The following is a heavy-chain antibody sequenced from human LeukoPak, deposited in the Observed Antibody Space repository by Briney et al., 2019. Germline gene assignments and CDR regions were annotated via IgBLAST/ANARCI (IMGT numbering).Heavy chain of an antibody. D-gene: IGHD3-22*01. CDR2: IYTSGST. J-gene: IGHJ4*02. V-gene: IGHV4-61*02. CDR3: ASGSVYDSSGKFDY. CDR1: GGSISSGSYY. Sequence: SQTLSLTCTVSGGSISSGSYYWSWIRQPAGKGLEWIGRIYTSGSTNYNPSLKSRVTISVDTSKNQFSLKLSSVTAADTAVYYCASGSVYDSSGKFDYWGQGTLVTVSS.